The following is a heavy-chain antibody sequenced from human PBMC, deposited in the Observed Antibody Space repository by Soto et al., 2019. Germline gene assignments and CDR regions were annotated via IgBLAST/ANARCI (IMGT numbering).Heavy chain of an antibody. CDR2: IYYSGST. CDR1: GGSVSSGSYY. D-gene: IGHD3-10*01. V-gene: IGHV4-61*01. CDR3: ATQYYYGSGSRYYGMDV. J-gene: IGHJ6*02. Sequence: SETLSLTXTVSGGSVSSGSYYWSWIRQPPGKGLEWIGYIYYSGSTNYNPSLKSRVTISVDTSKNQFSLKLSSVTAADTAVYYCATQYYYGSGSRYYGMDVWGQGTTVTVSS.